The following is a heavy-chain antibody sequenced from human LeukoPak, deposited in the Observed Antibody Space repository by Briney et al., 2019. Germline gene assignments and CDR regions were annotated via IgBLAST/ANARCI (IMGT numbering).Heavy chain of an antibody. CDR2: ISSNGGST. CDR1: GFTFSSYA. D-gene: IGHD3-3*01. V-gene: IGHV3-64*04. Sequence: GGSLRLSCSASGFTFSSYAMHWVRQAPGKGLEYVSAISSNGGSTYYADSVKGRFTISRDNSKNTLYLQMNSLRAEDTAVYYCAREKRFLEWSYGMDVWGQGTTVTVSS. J-gene: IGHJ6*02. CDR3: AREKRFLEWSYGMDV.